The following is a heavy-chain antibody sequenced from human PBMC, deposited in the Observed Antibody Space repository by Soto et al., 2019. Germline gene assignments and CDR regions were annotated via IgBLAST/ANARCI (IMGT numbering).Heavy chain of an antibody. J-gene: IGHJ4*02. V-gene: IGHV4-59*01. CDR1: GGSISSYY. D-gene: IGHD2-8*01. Sequence: PSETLSFTCTVSGGSISSYYWSWIRQPPGKGLEWIGYIYYSGSTNYNPSLKSRVTISVDTSKNQFSLKLSSVTAADTAVYYCARRRMSTNVFDYWGQGTLVTVSS. CDR3: ARRRMSTNVFDY. CDR2: IYYSGST.